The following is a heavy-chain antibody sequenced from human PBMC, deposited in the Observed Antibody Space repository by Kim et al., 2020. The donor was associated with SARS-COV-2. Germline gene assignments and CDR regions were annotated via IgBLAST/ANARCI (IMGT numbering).Heavy chain of an antibody. J-gene: IGHJ4*02. CDR3: ARHKSGNGWDLDY. D-gene: IGHD2-8*01. Sequence: YSPSLQGQVTISADKSLSAAYLQWGSLKASDTAMYYCARHKSGNGWDLDYWGQGTLVTVSS. V-gene: IGHV5-51*01.